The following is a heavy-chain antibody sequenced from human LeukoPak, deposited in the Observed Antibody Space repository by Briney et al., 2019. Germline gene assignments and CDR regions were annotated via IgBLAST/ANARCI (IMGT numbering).Heavy chain of an antibody. Sequence: GGSLRLSCAASGFTFSSYGMNWVRQAPGKGLEWVAVISYDGSNKYYADSVKGRFTISRDNAKNSLYLQMNSLRAEDTAVYYCARDLGYYDILTGYYTGTDYWGQGTLVTVSS. D-gene: IGHD3-9*01. CDR2: ISYDGSNK. CDR1: GFTFSSYG. CDR3: ARDLGYYDILTGYYTGTDY. J-gene: IGHJ4*02. V-gene: IGHV3-30*03.